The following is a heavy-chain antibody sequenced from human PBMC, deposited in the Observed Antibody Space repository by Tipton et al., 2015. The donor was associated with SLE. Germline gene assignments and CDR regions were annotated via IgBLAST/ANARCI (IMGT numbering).Heavy chain of an antibody. CDR1: GFTFSDYA. V-gene: IGHV3-23*01. J-gene: IGHJ4*02. CDR2: ISGTGDRT. D-gene: IGHD3-9*01. CDR3: AKDGEKAVTGYLVY. Sequence: SLRLSCAASGFTFSDYAMSWVRQAPGKGLEWVSGISGTGDRTYDADSVKGRFTISRDNSKNMLYLQLNSLRAEDTAIYYCAKDGEKAVTGYLVYWGQGTLVTVSS.